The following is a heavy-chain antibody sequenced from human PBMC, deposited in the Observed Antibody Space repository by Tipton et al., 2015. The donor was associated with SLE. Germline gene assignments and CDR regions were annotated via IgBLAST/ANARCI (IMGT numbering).Heavy chain of an antibody. CDR2: IYYSGST. D-gene: IGHD4-11*01. J-gene: IGHJ4*02. CDR3: ARFDYSNWDDY. V-gene: IGHV4-59*12. Sequence: TLSLTCTVPGGSISSYYWSWIRQPPGKGLEWIGYIYYSGSTYYNPSLQSRLTMSVDMSRNQFSLKLTSVTAADTAVYFCARFDYSNWDDYWGQGTLVTVSS. CDR1: GGSISSYY.